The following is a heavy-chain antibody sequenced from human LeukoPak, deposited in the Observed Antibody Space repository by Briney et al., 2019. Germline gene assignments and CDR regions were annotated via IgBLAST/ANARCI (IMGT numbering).Heavy chain of an antibody. CDR2: ISGRDGST. CDR1: RFTFSSYS. J-gene: IGHJ4*02. D-gene: IGHD3-16*01. Sequence: GGSLRLSCAASRFTFSSYSMSWVRQAPGKGLEWVSGISGRDGSTYYADSVKGRFTISRDISKNTLYLQMNSLRAEDMAVYYCAKDGGQGADYWGQGTLVTVSS. CDR3: AKDGGQGADY. V-gene: IGHV3-23*01.